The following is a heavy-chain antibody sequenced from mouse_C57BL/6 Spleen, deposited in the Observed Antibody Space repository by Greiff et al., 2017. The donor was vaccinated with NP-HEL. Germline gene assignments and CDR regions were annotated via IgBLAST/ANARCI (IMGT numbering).Heavy chain of an antibody. D-gene: IGHD2-3*01. J-gene: IGHJ4*01. Sequence: EVKLVESGGGLVKPGGSLKLSCAASGFTFSSYAMSWVRQTPEKRLEWVATISDGGSYTYYPDNVKGRFTISRDNAKNNLYLQMSHLKSEDTAMYYCARDLGYDGYDYYAMDYWGQGTSVTVSS. CDR1: GFTFSSYA. V-gene: IGHV5-4*01. CDR3: ARDLGYDGYDYYAMDY. CDR2: ISDGGSYT.